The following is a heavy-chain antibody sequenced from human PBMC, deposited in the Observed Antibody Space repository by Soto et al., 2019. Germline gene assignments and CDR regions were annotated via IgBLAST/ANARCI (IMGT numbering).Heavy chain of an antibody. CDR2: IIPIFGTA. CDR1: GGTFSSYA. Sequence: SVKVSCKASGGTFSSYAISWVRQAPGQGLEWMGGIIPIFGTANYAQKFQGRVTITADKSTSTAYMELSSLRSEDTAVYYCARAHKPLKSKYLFRWFDPWGQGTLVTVSS. CDR3: ARAHKPLKSKYLFRWFDP. J-gene: IGHJ5*02. D-gene: IGHD2-2*02. V-gene: IGHV1-69*06.